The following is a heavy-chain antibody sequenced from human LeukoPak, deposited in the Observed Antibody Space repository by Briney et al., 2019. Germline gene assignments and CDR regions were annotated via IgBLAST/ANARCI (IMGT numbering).Heavy chain of an antibody. V-gene: IGHV3-33*01. D-gene: IGHD1-14*01. Sequence: GGSLRLSCAASGFTFSSYGMHWVRQAPGKGLEWVAVIWYDGSNKYYADSVKGRFTISRDNSKSTLYLQMNSLRAEDTAVYYCARPDKYAYYFDYWGQGTLVTVSS. J-gene: IGHJ4*02. CDR2: IWYDGSNK. CDR1: GFTFSSYG. CDR3: ARPDKYAYYFDY.